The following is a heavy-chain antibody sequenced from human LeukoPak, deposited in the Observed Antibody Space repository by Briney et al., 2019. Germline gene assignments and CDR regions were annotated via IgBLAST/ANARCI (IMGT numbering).Heavy chain of an antibody. Sequence: SETLSLTCTVSAGSISSGGYYWSWIRQHPGKGLEWIGYIYYSGSTYYNPSLKSRVTISVDTSKNQFSLKLSSVTAADTAVYYCARSIVVVPAAFDYWGQRTLVTVSS. V-gene: IGHV4-31*03. CDR3: ARSIVVVPAAFDY. D-gene: IGHD2-2*01. CDR1: AGSISSGGYY. CDR2: IYYSGST. J-gene: IGHJ4*02.